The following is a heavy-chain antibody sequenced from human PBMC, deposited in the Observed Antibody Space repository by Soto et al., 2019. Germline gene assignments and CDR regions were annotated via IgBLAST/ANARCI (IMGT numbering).Heavy chain of an antibody. CDR3: ARLPRELVPSRYFDWLLYDFDY. CDR1: GFTFSSYA. D-gene: IGHD3-9*01. Sequence: GGSLRLSCAASGFTFSSYAMHWVRQAPGKGLEWVAVISYDGSNKYYADSVKGRFTISRDNSKNTLYLQMNSLRAEDTAVYYCARLPRELVPSRYFDWLLYDFDYWGQGTLVTVSS. V-gene: IGHV3-30-3*01. CDR2: ISYDGSNK. J-gene: IGHJ4*02.